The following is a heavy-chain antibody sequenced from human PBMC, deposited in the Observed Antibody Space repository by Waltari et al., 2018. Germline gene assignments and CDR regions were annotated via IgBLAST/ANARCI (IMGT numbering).Heavy chain of an antibody. Sequence: QVQLQQWGAGLLKPSETLSLTCAVYGGSFSGYYWTWIRQSPGKGLGWIGEINHSGSTNYNPSLKSRVTISVDTSKNQFSLKVSSVTAADTAVYYCARQFSSGWYYEYWGQGTLVTVSS. CDR1: GGSFSGYY. V-gene: IGHV4-34*01. J-gene: IGHJ4*02. D-gene: IGHD6-19*01. CDR3: ARQFSSGWYYEY. CDR2: INHSGST.